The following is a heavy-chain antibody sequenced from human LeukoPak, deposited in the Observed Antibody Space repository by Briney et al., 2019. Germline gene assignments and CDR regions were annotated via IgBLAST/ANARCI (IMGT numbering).Heavy chain of an antibody. J-gene: IGHJ6*02. V-gene: IGHV4-31*03. Sequence: SETLSLTCTASGGSISSGGYYWSWIRQHPGKGLEWIGYIYYSGSTYYNPSLKSRVTISVDTSKNQFSLKLSSVTAADTAVYYCARDQRSHDFWSGYYTGYGMDVWGQGTTVTVSS. CDR3: ARDQRSHDFWSGYYTGYGMDV. D-gene: IGHD3-3*01. CDR2: IYYSGST. CDR1: GGSISSGGYY.